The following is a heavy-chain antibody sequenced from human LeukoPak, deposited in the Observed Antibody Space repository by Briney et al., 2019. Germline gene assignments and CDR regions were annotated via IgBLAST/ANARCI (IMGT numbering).Heavy chain of an antibody. CDR3: AREGTSSGWPLDY. J-gene: IGHJ4*02. D-gene: IGHD6-19*01. CDR2: IYYSGST. V-gene: IGHV4-30-4*01. CDR1: GGSISSGDYY. Sequence: SETLSLTCTVTGGSISSGDYYWSWIRQPPGKGLEWIGYIYYSGSTYYIPSLKSRVIISVDTSKNQFSLKLNSVTAADTAVYYCAREGTSSGWPLDYWGQGTLVTVSS.